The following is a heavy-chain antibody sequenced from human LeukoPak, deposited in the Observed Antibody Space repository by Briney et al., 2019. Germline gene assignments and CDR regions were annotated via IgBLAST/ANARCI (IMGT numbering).Heavy chain of an antibody. D-gene: IGHD6-19*01. CDR2: IYYSGST. Sequence: PSETLSLTCTVSGGSISSGGYYWSWIRQHPGKDLEWIGYIYYSGSTYYNPSLKSRVTISVDTSKNQFSLKLSSVTAADTAVYYCARAPSSGWYGYDYWGQGTLVTVSS. J-gene: IGHJ4*02. V-gene: IGHV4-31*03. CDR1: GGSISSGGYY. CDR3: ARAPSSGWYGYDY.